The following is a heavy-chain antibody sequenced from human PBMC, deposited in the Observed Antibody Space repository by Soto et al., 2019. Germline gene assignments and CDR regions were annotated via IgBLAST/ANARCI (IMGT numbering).Heavy chain of an antibody. CDR3: ARDRYYYGSGSYYISWFDP. CDR1: GYTFTTCG. D-gene: IGHD3-10*01. CDR2: ISAYNGNT. V-gene: IGHV1-18*04. Sequence: GASVKVSCKTSGYTFTTCGVSWVRQAPGQGLEWMGWISAYNGNTNYAQKLQGRVTMTTDTSTGLAYMELRGLRSDDTAVYYCARDRYYYGSGSYYISWFDPWGQGTLVTVSS. J-gene: IGHJ5*02.